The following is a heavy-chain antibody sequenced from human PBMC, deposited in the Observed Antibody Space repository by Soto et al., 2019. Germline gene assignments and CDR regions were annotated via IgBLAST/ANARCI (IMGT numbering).Heavy chain of an antibody. Sequence: IQLMQSAGEVKRPGASVKVSCKASGYTFNTFGITWVRQAPGQGLEWMGCISGYGGKRDYSRKLQGRITMTADPSTSTSYMELRNLTSDDTAVYYCARGWVKIFGGNDFWGQGTLVTVSS. J-gene: IGHJ4*02. V-gene: IGHV1-18*01. CDR2: ISGYGGKR. CDR1: GYTFNTFG. D-gene: IGHD3-3*01. CDR3: ARGWVKIFGGNDF.